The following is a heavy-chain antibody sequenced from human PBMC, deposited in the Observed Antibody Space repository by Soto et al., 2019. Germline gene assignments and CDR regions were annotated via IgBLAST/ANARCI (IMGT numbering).Heavy chain of an antibody. V-gene: IGHV3-23*01. CDR2: ISGSGTKT. J-gene: IGHJ4*02. CDR1: GFTFTNYA. CDR3: ALPMAGTSFFDY. D-gene: IGHD2-2*01. Sequence: EVQLLQSGGGLVQPGGSLRLSCVAFGFTFTNYAMSWVRQAPGKGLEWVSLISGSGTKTYYADSVKGRFTISRDSSKNTLYLHIDSLRADDTAVYYCALPMAGTSFFDYWGQGALVTVSS.